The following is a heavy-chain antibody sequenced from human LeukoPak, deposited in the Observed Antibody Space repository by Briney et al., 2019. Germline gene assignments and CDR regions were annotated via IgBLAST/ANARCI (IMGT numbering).Heavy chain of an antibody. D-gene: IGHD3-10*01. V-gene: IGHV4-34*01. J-gene: IGHJ5*02. CDR3: ARGSPSHYGSGSYYTWWFDP. CDR2: ISHSGST. Sequence: PSETLSLTCAVYGGSFSGYYWSWIRQPPGKGLEWIGEISHSGSTNYNPSLKSRVTISVDTSKNQFSLKLSSVTAADTAVYYCARGSPSHYGSGSYYTWWFDPWGQGTLVTVSS. CDR1: GGSFSGYY.